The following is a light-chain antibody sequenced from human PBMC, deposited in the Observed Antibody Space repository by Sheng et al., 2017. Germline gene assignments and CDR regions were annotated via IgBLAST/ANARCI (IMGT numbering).Light chain of an antibody. CDR3: QQYGSSPLFT. J-gene: IGKJ3*01. V-gene: IGKV3-20*01. Sequence: EIVMTQSPATLSVSPGERATLSCRASQSVRSTLAWYQQKPGQAPRLLIYGASSRATGIPDRFSGSGSGTDFTLTISRLEPEDFAVYYCQQYGSSPLFTFGPGTKVDIK. CDR1: QSVRST. CDR2: GAS.